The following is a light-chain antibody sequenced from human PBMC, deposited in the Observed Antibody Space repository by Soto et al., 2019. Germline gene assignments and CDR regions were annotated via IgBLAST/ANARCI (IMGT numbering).Light chain of an antibody. CDR2: AAS. J-gene: IGKJ1*01. CDR3: QQSFSTPWT. Sequence: DIQITHSPSSLSASVGDRVTSTCRASQSISDYLNWYQQKPGKAPNLLIYAASSLQSGVPSRFRGSGSGTDFTLTISSLQPEDFATYYCQQSFSTPWTFGQGTKVDIK. CDR1: QSISDY. V-gene: IGKV1-39*01.